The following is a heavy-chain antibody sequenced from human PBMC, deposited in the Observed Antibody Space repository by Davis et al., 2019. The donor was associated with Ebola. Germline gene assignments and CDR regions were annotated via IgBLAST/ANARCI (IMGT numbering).Heavy chain of an antibody. J-gene: IGHJ3*02. D-gene: IGHD2-21*01. CDR1: GVSITTSF. CDR2: IHHGGSA. V-gene: IGHV4-59*12. Sequence: PSETLSLTCTVSGVSITTSFWRWIRQPPGNALEWVGYIHHGGSANSNPSLKSRVTFSIDTSKSQVSLKLTSVTAADTAVYYCARDTRPCGGDCYDDTFDMWGQGTMVIVSS. CDR3: ARDTRPCGGDCYDDTFDM.